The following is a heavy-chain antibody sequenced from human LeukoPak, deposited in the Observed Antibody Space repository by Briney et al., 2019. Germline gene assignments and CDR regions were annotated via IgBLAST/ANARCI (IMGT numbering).Heavy chain of an antibody. CDR2: MNPNSGNT. CDR1: GYTFTRYD. V-gene: IGHV1-8*01. Sequence: GASVKVSCKASGYTFTRYDINWVRQATGQGLEWMGWMNPNSGNTGYAQKFQGRVTMTRNTSISTAYMELSSLRSEDTAVYYCARALRYYYGSGSYYRSVGYWGQGTLVTVSS. J-gene: IGHJ4*02. CDR3: ARALRYYYGSGSYYRSVGY. D-gene: IGHD3-10*01.